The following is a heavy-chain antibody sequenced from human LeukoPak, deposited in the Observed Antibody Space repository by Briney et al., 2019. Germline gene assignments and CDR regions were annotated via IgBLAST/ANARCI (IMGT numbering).Heavy chain of an antibody. J-gene: IGHJ4*02. CDR1: GGTFSSYA. CDR3: ARDPRYSPGVGYFDY. CDR2: IIPIFGTA. Sequence: ASVKVSCKASGGTFSSYAISWVRQAPGQGLEWMGGIIPIFGTANYAQKFQGRVTITADKPTSTAYMELSSLRSEDTAVYYCARDPRYSPGVGYFDYWGQGTLVTVSS. D-gene: IGHD6-13*01. V-gene: IGHV1-69*06.